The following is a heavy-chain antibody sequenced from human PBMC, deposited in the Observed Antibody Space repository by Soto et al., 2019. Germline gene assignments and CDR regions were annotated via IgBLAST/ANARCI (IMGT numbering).Heavy chain of an antibody. Sequence: GASVKVSCKASGYTFSNFGISWVRQAPGQGLEWMGIFNPSGGSTSTTLAQKFQGRVTMTRDTSTSAVYLELISLRSEDTAVYYCAGSLHSSGWYSCDYWGQGTLVTVSS. J-gene: IGHJ4*02. CDR1: GYTFSNFG. CDR3: AGSLHSSGWYSCDY. CDR2: FNPSGGST. D-gene: IGHD6-19*01. V-gene: IGHV1-46*01.